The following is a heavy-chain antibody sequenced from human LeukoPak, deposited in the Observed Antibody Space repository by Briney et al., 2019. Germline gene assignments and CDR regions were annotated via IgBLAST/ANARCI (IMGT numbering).Heavy chain of an antibody. Sequence: GGSLRLSCSASGFTFSTYWMSWVRQAPGKGLEWVANMRRDGNEIYYLDSVRGRFTISKDNAKNTVYLQMNSLRAEDTAVYYCVSFYETYWGRGTLVTVSS. CDR2: MRRDGNEI. CDR3: VSFYETY. J-gene: IGHJ4*02. D-gene: IGHD2/OR15-2a*01. V-gene: IGHV3-7*01. CDR1: GFTFSTYW.